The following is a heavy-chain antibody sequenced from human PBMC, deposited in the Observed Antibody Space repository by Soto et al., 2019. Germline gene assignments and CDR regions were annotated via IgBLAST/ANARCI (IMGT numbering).Heavy chain of an antibody. V-gene: IGHV4-39*01. D-gene: IGHD4-17*01. Sequence: SETLSLTCTVSGGSISSSSYYWGWIRQPPGKGLEWIGSIYYSGSTYYNPSLKSRVTISVDTSKNQFSLKLSSVTAADTAVYYCARSATTWANWFDPWGQGTLVTVSS. CDR3: ARSATTWANWFDP. CDR1: GGSISSSSYY. J-gene: IGHJ5*02. CDR2: IYYSGST.